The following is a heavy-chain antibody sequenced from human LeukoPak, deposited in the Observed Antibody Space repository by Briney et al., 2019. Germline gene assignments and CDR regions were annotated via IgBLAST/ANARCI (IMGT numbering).Heavy chain of an antibody. V-gene: IGHV3-21*01. CDR2: ISSSSSYI. CDR3: ARDLDTAMVIPI. D-gene: IGHD5-18*01. CDR1: GFTFSSYS. J-gene: IGHJ6*04. Sequence: PGGSLRLSCAASGFTFSSYSMNWFRQAPGNGLEWVSSISSSSSYIYYADSVKGRFTISRDNAKNSLYLQMNSLRAEDTAVYYCARDLDTAMVIPIWGKGTTVTVSS.